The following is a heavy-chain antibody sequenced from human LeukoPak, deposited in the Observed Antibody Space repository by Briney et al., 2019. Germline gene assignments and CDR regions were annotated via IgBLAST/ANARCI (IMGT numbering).Heavy chain of an antibody. Sequence: GGSLRLSCAASGFTFSSYAMHWVRQASGKGLEYVSAISSNGGSTYYANSVKGRFTISRDNSKNTLYLQMGSLRAEGMAVYYCARGRTGTAKPSFDYWGQGTLVTVSS. CDR2: ISSNGGST. CDR1: GFTFSSYA. J-gene: IGHJ4*02. V-gene: IGHV3-64*01. D-gene: IGHD1-7*01. CDR3: ARGRTGTAKPSFDY.